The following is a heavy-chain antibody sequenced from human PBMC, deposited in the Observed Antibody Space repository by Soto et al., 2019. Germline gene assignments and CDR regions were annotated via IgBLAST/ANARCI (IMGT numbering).Heavy chain of an antibody. CDR2: INPNSGGT. J-gene: IGHJ6*02. V-gene: IGHV1-2*04. Sequence: AALKVSCEASGYTFTGYYMHWVRQAPGQGREWMGWINPNSGGTNYAQKFQGCVTMTRDTSISTAYMELSRLRSDDTAVYYCAREKVEMATIDYYYGMDAWGQGTTVTVSS. D-gene: IGHD5-12*01. CDR1: GYTFTGYY. CDR3: AREKVEMATIDYYYGMDA.